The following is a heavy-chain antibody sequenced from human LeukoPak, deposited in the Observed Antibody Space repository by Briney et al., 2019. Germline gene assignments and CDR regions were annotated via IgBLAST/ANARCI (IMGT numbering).Heavy chain of an antibody. Sequence: SETLSLTCTVSGGSISSYYWSWIRQPPGKGLEWIGYIYYSGSTNYNPSLKSRVTISVDTSKNQFSLELSSVTAADTAVYYCARANGYGLLDYWGQGTLVTVSS. D-gene: IGHD5-18*01. CDR2: IYYSGST. J-gene: IGHJ4*02. CDR3: ARANGYGLLDY. CDR1: GGSISSYY. V-gene: IGHV4-59*12.